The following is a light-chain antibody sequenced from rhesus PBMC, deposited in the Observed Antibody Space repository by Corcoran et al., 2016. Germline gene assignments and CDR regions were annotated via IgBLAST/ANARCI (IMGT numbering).Light chain of an antibody. J-gene: IGLJ1*01. Sequence: QSAPIQSPSVSGSLGQSVTISCTGTSSDIGRYNYVSWYRQQPGTTTKLLIYKVYMRGSGVSGRFSGSKSGNTASLTISGLQPEDEADYYCSSLEASDTYGFGTGTRLTVL. CDR2: KVY. V-gene: IGLV2-11*01. CDR3: SSLEASDTYG. CDR1: SSDIGRYNY.